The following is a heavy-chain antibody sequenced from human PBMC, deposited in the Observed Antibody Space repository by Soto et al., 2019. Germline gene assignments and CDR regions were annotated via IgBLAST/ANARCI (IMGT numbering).Heavy chain of an antibody. CDR3: VSSVRQQLVPTVPSAFAI. V-gene: IGHV1-69*02. J-gene: IGHJ3*02. CDR2: IIPILGIA. D-gene: IGHD6-13*01. Sequence: SVKVSCKASGGTFSSYTISWVRQAPGQGLEWMGRIIPILGIANYAQKFQSRVTITADKSTSTAYMELSSLRSEDTAVYYCVSSVRQQLVPTVPSAFAIWGQGTMVTVSS. CDR1: GGTFSSYT.